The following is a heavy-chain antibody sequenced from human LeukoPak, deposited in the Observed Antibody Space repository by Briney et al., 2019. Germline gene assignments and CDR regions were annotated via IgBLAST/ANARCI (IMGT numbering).Heavy chain of an antibody. V-gene: IGHV3-23*01. CDR1: GGYISVYY. CDR2: ISGSGGST. CDR3: AKVMGSSWQPIAFDI. D-gene: IGHD6-13*01. Sequence: ETLSLTCTVSGGYISVYYWSWIWQPAGKGLEWVSAISGSGGSTYYADSVKGRFTISRDNSKNTLYLQMNSLRAEDTAVYYCAKVMGSSWQPIAFDIWGQGTMVTVSS. J-gene: IGHJ3*02.